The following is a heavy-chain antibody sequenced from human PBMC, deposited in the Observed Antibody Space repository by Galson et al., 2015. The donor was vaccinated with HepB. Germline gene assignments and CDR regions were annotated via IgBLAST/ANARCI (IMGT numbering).Heavy chain of an antibody. Sequence: SLRLSCAASGFTFSSYAMSWVRQAPGKGLEWVSAISGSGGSTYYADSVKGRFTISRDNSKNTLYLQMNSLRSEDTAVYYCARGGSGWPPRASYWGQGTLVTVSS. CDR1: GFTFSSYA. D-gene: IGHD6-19*01. CDR3: ARGGSGWPPRASY. J-gene: IGHJ4*02. CDR2: ISGSGGST. V-gene: IGHV3-23*01.